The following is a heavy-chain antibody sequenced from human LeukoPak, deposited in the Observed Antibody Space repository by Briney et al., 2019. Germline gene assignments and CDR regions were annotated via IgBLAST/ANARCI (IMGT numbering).Heavy chain of an antibody. D-gene: IGHD3-22*01. Sequence: GGSLRLSCAASGFTFSKYGMYWVRQAPGKGLEWVAFIRNDGRNKYYTDSVKGRFTISRDNAKKSLYLQMNSLRAEDTAVYYCARALYDRSGYYSHFDYWGQGTLVTVSS. CDR1: GFTFSKYG. V-gene: IGHV3-30*02. CDR3: ARALYDRSGYYSHFDY. CDR2: IRNDGRNK. J-gene: IGHJ4*02.